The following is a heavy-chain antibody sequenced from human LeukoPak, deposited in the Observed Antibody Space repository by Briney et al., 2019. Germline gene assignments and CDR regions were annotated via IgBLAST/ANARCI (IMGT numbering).Heavy chain of an antibody. Sequence: GGSLRLSCEVSGFTFSNHAMSWVRQAPGKGLEWVSSISSSSSYIYYADSVKGRFTISRDNAKNSLYLQMNSLRAEDTAVYYCARIGYCSSTSCYPNDYWGQGTLVTVSS. CDR3: ARIGYCSSTSCYPNDY. CDR2: ISSSSSYI. V-gene: IGHV3-21*01. D-gene: IGHD2-2*01. CDR1: GFTFSNHA. J-gene: IGHJ4*02.